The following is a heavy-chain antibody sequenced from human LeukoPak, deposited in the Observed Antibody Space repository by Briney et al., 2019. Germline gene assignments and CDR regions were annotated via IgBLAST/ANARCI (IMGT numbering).Heavy chain of an antibody. CDR3: ARGGGLVPGTWFDP. D-gene: IGHD6-19*01. Sequence: GASVKVSCKASGYTFTNFGISWVRQAPGQGLEWMGWISAYNGNTNYAQEFQGRVTMTTAASTSTAYLELRSLRSDDTAVYYCARGGGLVPGTWFDPWGQGTLVTVSS. J-gene: IGHJ5*02. CDR2: ISAYNGNT. CDR1: GYTFTNFG. V-gene: IGHV1-18*01.